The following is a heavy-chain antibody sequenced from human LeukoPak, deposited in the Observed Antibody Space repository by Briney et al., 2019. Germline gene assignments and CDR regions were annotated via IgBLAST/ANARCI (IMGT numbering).Heavy chain of an antibody. CDR1: GGPISSGDYY. V-gene: IGHV4-30-4*01. CDR3: AREDVVITIVRGVTGGGLDY. CDR2: IYYSGST. Sequence: SETLSLTCTVSGGPISSGDYYWSWIRQPPGKGLEWIGYIYYSGSTYYNPSLKSRVTISVDTSKNQFSLKLSSVTAADTAVYYCAREDVVITIVRGVTGGGLDYWGQGTLVTVSS. J-gene: IGHJ4*02. D-gene: IGHD3-10*01.